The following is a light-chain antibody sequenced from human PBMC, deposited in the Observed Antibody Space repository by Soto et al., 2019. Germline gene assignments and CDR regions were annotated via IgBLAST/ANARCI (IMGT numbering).Light chain of an antibody. CDR3: QNYNSAPQLT. CDR1: QGISNY. V-gene: IGKV1-27*01. CDR2: TTS. Sequence: DIQMTQSPSSLSASVGDRVTIACRASQGISNYLAWYQQKPGKVPKLLICTTSTLQSGVPSRFSGSGSGTDFTLNISSLQPEDVATYYCQNYNSAPQLTFGGGTKVEI. J-gene: IGKJ4*01.